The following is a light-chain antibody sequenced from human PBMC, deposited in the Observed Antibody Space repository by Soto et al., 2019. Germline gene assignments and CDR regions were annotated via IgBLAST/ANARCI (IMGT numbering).Light chain of an antibody. CDR3: QQRSNWPRT. Sequence: EIVLTQSPGTLSVSPGDRVTLSCRASQSISINLAWYQHKPGQAPRLLIHGASTRATGVPARISGSGSGTDFTLTISSLEPEDFAVYYCQQRSNWPRTLGQGTRLEIK. V-gene: IGKV3-11*01. J-gene: IGKJ5*01. CDR2: GAS. CDR1: QSISIN.